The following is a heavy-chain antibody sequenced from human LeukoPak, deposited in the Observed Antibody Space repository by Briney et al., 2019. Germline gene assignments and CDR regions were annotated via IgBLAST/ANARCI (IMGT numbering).Heavy chain of an antibody. CDR2: ISSNGGST. J-gene: IGHJ5*02. CDR3: ARVQTYYDFWSGSPPQHWFDP. CDR1: GFTFSSYA. Sequence: GGSLRLSCSASGFTFSSYAMHWVRQAPGKGLEYVSAISSNGGSTYYADSVKGRFTISRDNSKNTLYLQMNSLRAEDTAVYYCARVQTYYDFWSGSPPQHWFDPWGQGTLVTVSS. V-gene: IGHV3-64*04. D-gene: IGHD3-3*01.